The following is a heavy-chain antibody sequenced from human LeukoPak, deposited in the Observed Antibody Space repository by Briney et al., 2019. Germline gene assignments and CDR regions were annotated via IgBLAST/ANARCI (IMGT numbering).Heavy chain of an antibody. J-gene: IGHJ4*02. CDR2: IYWDDDK. V-gene: IGHV2-5*02. Sequence: SGPTLVKPTQTLTLTCTFSGFSLSTSGVGVGWIRQPPGKALDRLTHIYWDDDKRYSPSLKSRLTITKDTSKNQVVLKMTNMDPVDTATYYCAHTYYYASGNYNLDYWGQGALVTVSS. D-gene: IGHD3-10*01. CDR3: AHTYYYASGNYNLDY. CDR1: GFSLSTSGVG.